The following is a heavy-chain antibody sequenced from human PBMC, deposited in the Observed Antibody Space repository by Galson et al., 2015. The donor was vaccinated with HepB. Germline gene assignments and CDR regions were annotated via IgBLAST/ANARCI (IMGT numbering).Heavy chain of an antibody. CDR3: ARDGTAPGLYFDN. CDR2: INQDGGEK. V-gene: IGHV3-7*03. J-gene: IGHJ4*02. Sequence: SLRLSCAASGFTFTSYWMNWVRQAPGKGLQWVASINQDGGEKSYVDSVKGRFTISRDNAKNSLYLHMNSLRAEDTALYYCARDGTAPGLYFDNWGQGTLVTVSS. D-gene: IGHD6-13*01. CDR1: GFTFTSYW.